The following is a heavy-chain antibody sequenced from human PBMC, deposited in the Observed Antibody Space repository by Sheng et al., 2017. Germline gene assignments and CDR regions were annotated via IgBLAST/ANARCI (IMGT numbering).Heavy chain of an antibody. CDR3: ARVKFAANVRDWFDT. V-gene: IGHV4-34*01. CDR1: VGPSVVTT. Sequence: QVRLQEWGAGLLKPSETLSLTCTVSVGPSVVTTGAGSASPHGKGLEWIGERHDSGSTSYNPSLMSRVHRLSDASENQFSLKMSSVTAADTAVYYCARVKFAANVRDWFDTWGQGTLVTVSS. J-gene: IGHJ5*02. CDR2: RHDSGST. D-gene: IGHD3-10*02.